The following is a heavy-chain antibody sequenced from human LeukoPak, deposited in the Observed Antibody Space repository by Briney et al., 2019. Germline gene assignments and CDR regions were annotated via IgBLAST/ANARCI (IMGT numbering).Heavy chain of an antibody. Sequence: ASVKVSCKASGYIFTGYYLHWVRQAPGQGLEWMGWINPDSGDTNFAEKFQGRVSMTRDTSISTAYLELSGLRSDDTAYFYCARVQYYNILTGAFHSWGQGTLVTVSS. CDR1: GYIFTGYY. CDR2: INPDSGDT. J-gene: IGHJ4*02. CDR3: ARVQYYNILTGAFHS. D-gene: IGHD3-9*01. V-gene: IGHV1-2*02.